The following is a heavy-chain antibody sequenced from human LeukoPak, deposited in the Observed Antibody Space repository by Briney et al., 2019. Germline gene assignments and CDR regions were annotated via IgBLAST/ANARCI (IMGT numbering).Heavy chain of an antibody. D-gene: IGHD3-10*01. CDR2: IYYSGSA. CDR3: ARGFGDWGLSWFDP. CDR1: GGSVSSGSYY. J-gene: IGHJ5*02. V-gene: IGHV4-61*01. Sequence: SETLSLTCTVSGGSVSSGSYYWSWIRQPPGKGLKGIGYIYYSGSAKYNPSLKSRVTISVDTSKNQFSLKLTSVTAADTAVYYCARGFGDWGLSWFDPWGRGTLVTVSS.